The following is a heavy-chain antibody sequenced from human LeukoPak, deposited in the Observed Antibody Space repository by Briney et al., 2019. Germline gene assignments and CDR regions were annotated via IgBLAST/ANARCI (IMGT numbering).Heavy chain of an antibody. Sequence: GGSLRLSCAASGFTFSRYWMNWVRQARGKGLEWVANIKRDGNEKNYVDSVKGRFSISRDNAKNSLYLQMDSLRAEDTAVYYCAKEGAYPIITYDSWGQGALVTVSS. CDR1: GFTFSRYW. CDR2: IKRDGNEK. CDR3: AKEGAYPIITYDS. D-gene: IGHD3-10*01. V-gene: IGHV3-7*01. J-gene: IGHJ5*01.